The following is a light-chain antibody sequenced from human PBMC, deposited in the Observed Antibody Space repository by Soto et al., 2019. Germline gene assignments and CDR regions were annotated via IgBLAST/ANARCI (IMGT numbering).Light chain of an antibody. V-gene: IGKV3D-15*01. Sequence: EIVLTQSPATLSLSPGERATLSCRASQSVSSYLAWYQQKPGQAPRLLIYGTSFKATGIPARFTGSGSGTEFTLTISSLQSEDFAVYYCQQYNNWPPLTFGGGTKVEIK. CDR3: QQYNNWPPLT. CDR2: GTS. CDR1: QSVSSY. J-gene: IGKJ4*01.